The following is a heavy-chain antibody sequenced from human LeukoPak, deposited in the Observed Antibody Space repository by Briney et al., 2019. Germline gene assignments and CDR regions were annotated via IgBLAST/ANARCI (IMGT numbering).Heavy chain of an antibody. CDR3: ARGQILGRGAFDI. J-gene: IGHJ3*02. Sequence: PGGSLRLSCAAPGFTFSSYSMNWVRQAPGKGLEWVSSISSSSSYIYYADSVKGRFTISRENAKNSLYLQMNSLRAEDTAVYYCARGQILGRGAFDIWGQGTMVTVSS. CDR2: ISSSSSYI. CDR1: GFTFSSYS. D-gene: IGHD1-26*01. V-gene: IGHV3-21*03.